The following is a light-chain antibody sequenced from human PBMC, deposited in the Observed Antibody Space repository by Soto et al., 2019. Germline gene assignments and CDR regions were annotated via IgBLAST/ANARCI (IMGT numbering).Light chain of an antibody. CDR3: QEYNNWSYT. V-gene: IGKV3-15*01. CDR2: GAS. CDR1: QSVSSN. J-gene: IGKJ2*01. Sequence: EIVMTQSPATLSVSPGERATLSCRASQSVSSNLAWYQQKPGQAPRLLIYGASTRATGIPARFSGSGSGTEFTLTISSLQAEDFAVYYCQEYNNWSYTFGQGTKVYIK.